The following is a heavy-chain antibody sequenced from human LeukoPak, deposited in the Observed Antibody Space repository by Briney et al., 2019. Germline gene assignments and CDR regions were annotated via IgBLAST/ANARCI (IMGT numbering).Heavy chain of an antibody. CDR1: GGSFSGYY. J-gene: IGHJ6*02. D-gene: IGHD6-13*01. CDR3: ARLAASSWYFFDYYGMDV. V-gene: IGHV4-34*01. CDR2: INHSGST. Sequence: SETLSLTCAVYGGSFSGYYWSWIRQPPGKGLEWIGEINHSGSTNYNPSLKGRVTISVDTSKNQFSLKLSSVTAADTAVYYCARLAASSWYFFDYYGMDVWGQGTTVTVSS.